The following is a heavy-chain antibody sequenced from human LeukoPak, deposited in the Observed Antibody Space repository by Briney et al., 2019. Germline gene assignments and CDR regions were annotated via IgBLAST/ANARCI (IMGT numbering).Heavy chain of an antibody. CDR2: IYYSGST. CDR3: ARVHYDFWSGYRGGGWFDP. CDR1: GGSLSSGDYY. D-gene: IGHD3-3*01. Sequence: SQTLSLTCTVSGGSLSSGDYYCSWIRQPPGKGLEWIGYIYYSGSTYYNPSPKSRVTISVDTSKNQFSLKLSSVTAADTAVYYCARVHYDFWSGYRGGGWFDPWGQGTLVTVSS. J-gene: IGHJ5*02. V-gene: IGHV4-30-4*08.